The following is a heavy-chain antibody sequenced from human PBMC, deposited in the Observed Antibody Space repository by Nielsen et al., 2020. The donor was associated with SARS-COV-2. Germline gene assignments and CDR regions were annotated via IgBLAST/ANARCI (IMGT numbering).Heavy chain of an antibody. CDR2: ISISSSTI. D-gene: IGHD2-8*01. Sequence: GSLKISCAASGFSISSYNMNWVRQAPGKGLEWFSYISISSSTIDYADSVKGRFTISRDNAKNSLFLQMDSLGAEDTAVYFCARCNGPYWYFDLWGRGTQVTVSS. CDR3: ARCNGPYWYFDL. V-gene: IGHV3-48*01. CDR1: GFSISSYN. J-gene: IGHJ2*01.